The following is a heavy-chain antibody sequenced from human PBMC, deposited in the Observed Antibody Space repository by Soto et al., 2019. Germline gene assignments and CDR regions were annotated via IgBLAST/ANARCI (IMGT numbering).Heavy chain of an antibody. CDR2: IYPDDSDT. V-gene: IGHV5-51*01. Sequence: GESLKISCKGSGYNFTNYWIGWVRQMPGKGLEWMGIIYPDDSDTRYSPSFQGQVTISVDKSISAAYLQWGSLKASDTAMYFCARQEGATVLFYYGMDVWGQGTTVTVSS. D-gene: IGHD1-26*01. CDR3: ARQEGATVLFYYGMDV. J-gene: IGHJ6*02. CDR1: GYNFTNYW.